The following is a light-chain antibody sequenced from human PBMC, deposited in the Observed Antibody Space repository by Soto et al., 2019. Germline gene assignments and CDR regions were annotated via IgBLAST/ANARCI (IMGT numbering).Light chain of an antibody. CDR3: QQYGSSPLSIT. CDR2: GAS. J-gene: IGKJ5*01. CDR1: QSVSSSY. Sequence: IVLTQSPGTLYLSPGERATLSCRASQSVSSSYLAWYQQKLGQAPRLLIYGASSRATGIPDRFSGSGSGTDFTLTISRLEPEDFAVYYCQQYGSSPLSITFGQGTRLEIK. V-gene: IGKV3-20*01.